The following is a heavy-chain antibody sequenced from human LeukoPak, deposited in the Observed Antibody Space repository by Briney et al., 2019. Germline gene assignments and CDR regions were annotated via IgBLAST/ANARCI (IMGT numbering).Heavy chain of an antibody. D-gene: IGHD6-19*01. CDR3: ARGGAVNAFDI. J-gene: IGHJ3*02. CDR1: GESFSNYY. V-gene: IGHV4-34*01. CDR2: IYHSGST. Sequence: TSETLSLTCAVYGESFSNYYWNWIRQTPGKGLEWIGEIYHSGSTDYNPSLKSRVTISIDTSKNHFSLKLSSVTAADTAVYYCARGGAVNAFDIWGQGTRVTVSS.